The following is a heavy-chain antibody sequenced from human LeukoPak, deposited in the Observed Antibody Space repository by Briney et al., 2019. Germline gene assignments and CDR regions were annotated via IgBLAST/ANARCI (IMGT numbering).Heavy chain of an antibody. D-gene: IGHD6-19*01. CDR1: GYTFTSYG. V-gene: IGHV1-18*01. Sequence: ASVKVSCKASGYTFTSYGISWVRQAPGQGLEWVGRISAYNGNTDYAQKLQGRVTMTTDTSTSTAYMELRSLRSDDTAVYYCARDPVQKYSSGPGWFDPWGQGTLVTVSS. CDR2: ISAYNGNT. J-gene: IGHJ5*02. CDR3: ARDPVQKYSSGPGWFDP.